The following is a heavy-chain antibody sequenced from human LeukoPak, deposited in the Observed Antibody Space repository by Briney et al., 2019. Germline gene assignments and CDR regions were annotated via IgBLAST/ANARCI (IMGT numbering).Heavy chain of an antibody. CDR2: MNPNSGNT. CDR1: GYTFTSYD. J-gene: IGHJ4*02. Sequence: ASVKVSCKASGYTFTSYDINWVRQATGQGLEWMGWMNPNSGNTGYAQKFQGRVTMTRNTSISTAYMELSSLRSEDTAVYYCARDPYYDFWSGYYNAGGIDYWGQGTLVTVSS. D-gene: IGHD3-3*01. V-gene: IGHV1-8*01. CDR3: ARDPYYDFWSGYYNAGGIDY.